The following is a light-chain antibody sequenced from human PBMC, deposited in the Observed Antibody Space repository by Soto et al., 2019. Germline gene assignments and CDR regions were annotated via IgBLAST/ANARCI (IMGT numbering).Light chain of an antibody. CDR2: DAS. CDR1: HDISNH. Sequence: DIQMTQSPPSLSASVGDRVTITCQANHDISNHLNWYQQKPGKAPKLLIYDASNLKSGVPSRISGNGSGTDFTFTISNLQPEDIATYYCQQYDNLLLTFGGGTKVES. CDR3: QQYDNLLLT. J-gene: IGKJ4*01. V-gene: IGKV1-33*01.